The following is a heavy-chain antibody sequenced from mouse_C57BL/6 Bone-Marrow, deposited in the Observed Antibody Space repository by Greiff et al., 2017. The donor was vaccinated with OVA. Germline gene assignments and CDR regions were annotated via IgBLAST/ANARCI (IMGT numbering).Heavy chain of an antibody. D-gene: IGHD2-3*01. V-gene: IGHV2-4*01. J-gene: IGHJ4*01. CDR2: IWSGGST. CDR1: GFSLTSYG. Sequence: VMLVESGPGLVQPSQSLSITCTVSGFSLTSYGVHWVRQPPGKGLEWLGVIWSGGSTDYNAAFISRLSISKDNSKSQVFFKMNSLQADDTAIYYCAKRGIYDGYYDYYAMDYWGQGTSVTVSS. CDR3: AKRGIYDGYYDYYAMDY.